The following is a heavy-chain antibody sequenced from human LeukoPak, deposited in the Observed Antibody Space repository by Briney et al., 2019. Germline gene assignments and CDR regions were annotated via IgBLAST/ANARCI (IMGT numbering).Heavy chain of an antibody. D-gene: IGHD7-27*01. CDR1: GGSISSYY. J-gene: IGHJ5*02. Sequence: SETLSLTCTVSGGSISSYYWSWIRQPPGKGLGWIGYIYYSGSTNYNPSLKSRVTISVDTSKNQFSLKLSSVTAADTAVYYCARVELGNSWFDPWGQGTLVTVSS. CDR2: IYYSGST. CDR3: ARVELGNSWFDP. V-gene: IGHV4-59*01.